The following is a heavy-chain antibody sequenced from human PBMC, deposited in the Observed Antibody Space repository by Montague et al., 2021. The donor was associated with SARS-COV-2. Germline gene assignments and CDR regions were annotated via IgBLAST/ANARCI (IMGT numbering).Heavy chain of an antibody. V-gene: IGHV4-4*07. CDR1: SGSISKYY. CDR2: IYTSGSS. CDR3: ARVGLVGDSTSLFDK. D-gene: IGHD1-26*01. Sequence: SETLSLTCSVSSGSISKYYWAWIRQPAGKGPEWIGRIYTSGSSNYNPSLTGRAAMSIDSSKNEFSLRLTSVTAADTAVYYCARVGLVGDSTSLFDKWGQGALVTVSS. J-gene: IGHJ4*02.